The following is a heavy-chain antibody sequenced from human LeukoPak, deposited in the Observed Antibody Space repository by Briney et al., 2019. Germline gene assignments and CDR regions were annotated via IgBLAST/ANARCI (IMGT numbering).Heavy chain of an antibody. CDR1: GFTFSSYC. J-gene: IGHJ4*02. CDR2: IRYDGSNK. Sequence: GGSLRLSCAASGFTFSSYCIHWVRQAPGKGLEWVAFIRYDGSNKYYADSVKGRFTISRDNSKNTLYLQMNSLRAEDTAVYYCAKESIAARTFAYWGPGTLVTVSS. V-gene: IGHV3-30*02. CDR3: AKESIAARTFAY. D-gene: IGHD6-6*01.